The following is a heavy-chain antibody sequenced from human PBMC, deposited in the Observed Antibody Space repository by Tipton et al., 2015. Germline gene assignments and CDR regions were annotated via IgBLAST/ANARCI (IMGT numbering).Heavy chain of an antibody. CDR3: ASNYDSSGGYFDY. CDR2: IYHSGST. J-gene: IGHJ4*02. Sequence: SLRLSCAVSGGSISSSNWWSWVRQPLGKGLEWIGEIYHSGSTNYNPSLKSRVTISIDKSKNQFSLKLSSVTAADTAVYYCASNYDSSGGYFDYWGQGTLVTVSS. D-gene: IGHD3-22*01. CDR1: GGSISSSNW. V-gene: IGHV4-4*02.